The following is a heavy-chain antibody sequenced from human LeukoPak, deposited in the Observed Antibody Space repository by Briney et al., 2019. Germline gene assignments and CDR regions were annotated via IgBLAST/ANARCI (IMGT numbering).Heavy chain of an antibody. V-gene: IGHV4-59*01. Sequence: SETLSLTCTVSGGSFSNYYWSWIRQPPGKELEWIGDISYSGSTTYKPSLISRVTISVDTTTNQFSLKLNSVTAADTTVYYCARVPPGIGYYLDNWGQGTLVIVSS. CDR2: ISYSGST. CDR3: ARVPPGIGYYLDN. J-gene: IGHJ4*02. D-gene: IGHD1-14*01. CDR1: GGSFSNYY.